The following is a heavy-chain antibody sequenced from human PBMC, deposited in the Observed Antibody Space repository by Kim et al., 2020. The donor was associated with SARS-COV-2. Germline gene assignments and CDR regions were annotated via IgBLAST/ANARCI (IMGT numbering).Heavy chain of an antibody. Sequence: GGSLRLSCAASGFTFSSYAMDWVRQAPGKGLEWVAVISYDGSNKYYADSVKGRFTISRDNSKNTLYLQMNSLRAEDTAVYYCASSYDILTGYSEPLDYWG. CDR2: ISYDGSNK. CDR1: GFTFSSYA. J-gene: IGHJ4*01. D-gene: IGHD3-9*01. CDR3: ASSYDILTGYSEPLDY. V-gene: IGHV3-30*04.